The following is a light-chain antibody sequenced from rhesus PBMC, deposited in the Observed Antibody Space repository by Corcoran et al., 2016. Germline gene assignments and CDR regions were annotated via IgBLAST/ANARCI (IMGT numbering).Light chain of an antibody. J-gene: IGKJ1*01. CDR3: LHYGSSGT. CDR1: QGIGSY. CDR2: KAS. V-gene: IGKV1-22*01. Sequence: DIQLTQSPSSLSASIGDRVTITCRASQGIGSYLAWYQQKPGKAPNLLIYKASSLQSGVPSRFSGSGAGTNFPLTTSSLQPEDFATYYCLHYGSSGTFGQGTKVEIK.